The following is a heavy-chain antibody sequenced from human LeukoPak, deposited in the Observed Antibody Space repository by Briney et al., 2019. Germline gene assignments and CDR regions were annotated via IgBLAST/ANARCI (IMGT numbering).Heavy chain of an antibody. CDR1: GFTFSDYT. D-gene: IGHD1-26*01. V-gene: IGHV3-33*01. CDR3: AREGPTTAVGSGAPDI. CDR2: IWHDGTYI. Sequence: GGSLRLSCPASGFTFSDYTMQWLRQAPGEGLEWVAVIWHDGTYISYGDSVRGRFTISRDNSKNTLYLQMNSLRAEDTAVYYCAREGPTTAVGSGAPDIWGLGTMVTVSS. J-gene: IGHJ3*02.